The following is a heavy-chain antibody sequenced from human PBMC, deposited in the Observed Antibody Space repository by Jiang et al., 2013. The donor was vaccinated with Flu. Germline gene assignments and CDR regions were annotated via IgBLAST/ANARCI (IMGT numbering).Heavy chain of an antibody. J-gene: IGHJ3*02. Sequence: EWLGRTYYRSKWYSDYAVSVKSRIAINPDTSNNQFSLLLNSVTPEDTAVYYCARDGATVTAFDIWGPGTMVTVSS. D-gene: IGHD4-17*01. CDR2: TYYRSKWYS. CDR3: ARDGATVTAFDI. V-gene: IGHV6-1*01.